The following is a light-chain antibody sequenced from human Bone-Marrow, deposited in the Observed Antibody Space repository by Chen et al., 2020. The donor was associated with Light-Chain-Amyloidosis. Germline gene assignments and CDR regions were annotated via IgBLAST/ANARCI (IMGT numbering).Light chain of an antibody. Sequence: SYVLTQPSSVSVAPGQTATTACGGNNIGSTSVPWYQQTPGQPPLLVVYDDSDRPSGIPERLSGSNSGNTATLTISRVEAGDEADYYCQVWDRSSDRPVFGGGTKLTVL. CDR1: NIGSTS. J-gene: IGLJ3*02. V-gene: IGLV3-21*02. CDR3: QVWDRSSDRPV. CDR2: DDS.